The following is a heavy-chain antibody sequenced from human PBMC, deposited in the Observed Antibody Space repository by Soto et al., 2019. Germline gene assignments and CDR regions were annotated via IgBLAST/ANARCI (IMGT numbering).Heavy chain of an antibody. J-gene: IGHJ6*02. CDR2: INSDGSST. CDR1: GFTFSSYW. Sequence: PGGSLRLSCAASGFTFSSYWMHWVRQAPGKGLVWVSRINSDGSSTSYADSVKVRFTISRDNAKNTLYLQMNSLRAEDTAVYYCARDQAGSSLGRDFSKPLSALYYYYGMDVWGHGTTVTTSS. V-gene: IGHV3-74*01. D-gene: IGHD3-10*01. CDR3: ARDQAGSSLGRDFSKPLSALYYYYGMDV.